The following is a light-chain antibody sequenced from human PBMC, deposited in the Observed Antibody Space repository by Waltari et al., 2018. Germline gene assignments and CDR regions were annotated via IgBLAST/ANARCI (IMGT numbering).Light chain of an antibody. CDR3: MEALQSWT. J-gene: IGKJ1*01. CDR1: QSLLHSNGYNY. Sequence: DIVMTKSPLSLPVTPGEPASISCRSSQSLLHSNGYNYLDWYLQKPGQSPQLLIYFGSIRASGVPDRFSGSGSGTDFTLKSSRVEAEDVGVYYCMEALQSWTFGQGTKVEIK. CDR2: FGS. V-gene: IGKV2-28*01.